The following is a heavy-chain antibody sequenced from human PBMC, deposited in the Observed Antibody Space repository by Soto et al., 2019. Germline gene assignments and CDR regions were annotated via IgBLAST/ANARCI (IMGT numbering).Heavy chain of an antibody. D-gene: IGHD2-8*01. J-gene: IGHJ6*04. V-gene: IGHV3-66*01. Sequence: EVQLVESGGDLVQPGGSLRLSCAASGFSVSSKYMSWVRQAPGKGLEWVSLIQSGGTTYYAGSVKGRFTIYRDYSENTLFLQMNSLRVEDTAVYYCTRDDVHFNGDRYYGVPMDVWGKVTTVTVSA. CDR3: TRDDVHFNGDRYYGVPMDV. CDR1: GFSVSSKY. CDR2: IQSGGTT.